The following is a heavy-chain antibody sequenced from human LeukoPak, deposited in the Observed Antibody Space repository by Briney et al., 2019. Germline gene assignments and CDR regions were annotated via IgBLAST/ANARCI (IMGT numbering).Heavy chain of an antibody. Sequence: GESLQISCKGSGYSFTSYWIGWVRPLPGKGLEWMGIIYPGDSDARYSPSFQGQVTISADKSISTAYLQWSSLKASDTAMYYCARHVGLTTRYLDYWGQGTLVTVSS. J-gene: IGHJ4*02. CDR1: GYSFTSYW. D-gene: IGHD1-26*01. V-gene: IGHV5-51*01. CDR2: IYPGDSDA. CDR3: ARHVGLTTRYLDY.